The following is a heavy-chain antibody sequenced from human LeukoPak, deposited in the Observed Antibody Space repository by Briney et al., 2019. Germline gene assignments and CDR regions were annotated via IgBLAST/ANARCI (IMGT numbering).Heavy chain of an antibody. Sequence: GGSMRLARAADAFTLSSNYMSWVRQAPGRGLEWVSAIYSGGGTYFPDSVKGRVTISRDNSKNTLYLQMNSLRAEDTAVYYCARGGDRSGSYFYFDYWGQGTLVTVSS. D-gene: IGHD3-10*01. CDR3: ARGGDRSGSYFYFDY. CDR2: IYSGGGT. V-gene: IGHV3-53*01. J-gene: IGHJ4*02. CDR1: AFTLSSNY.